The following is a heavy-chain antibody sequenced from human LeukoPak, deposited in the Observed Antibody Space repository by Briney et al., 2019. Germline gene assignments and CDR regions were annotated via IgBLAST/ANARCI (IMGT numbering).Heavy chain of an antibody. CDR2: ISGPSSTI. J-gene: IGHJ3*02. CDR3: ARDHATLDAFDI. Sequence: GGSLRLSCAASGFTFGIYSLNWVRQAPGKGLEWVSYISGPSSTIYYADSVKGRFTVSRDNAKNSLYLQMNTLRAEDTAVYYCARDHATLDAFDIWGQGTMVTVSS. CDR1: GFTFGIYS. D-gene: IGHD2-15*01. V-gene: IGHV3-48*04.